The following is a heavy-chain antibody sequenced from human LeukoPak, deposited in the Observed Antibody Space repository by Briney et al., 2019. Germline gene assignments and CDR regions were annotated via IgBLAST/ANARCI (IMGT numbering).Heavy chain of an antibody. CDR1: GYTFTGYY. CDR3: ARDSYDSSGFDY. V-gene: IGHV1-2*02. D-gene: IGHD3-22*01. J-gene: IGHJ4*02. Sequence: ASVKVSCKASGYTFTGYYMHWVRQAPGQGLEWMGWINPNSGGTNYAQKFQGRVTMTRGTSISTAYMELSRLRSDDTAVYYCARDSYDSSGFDYWGQGTLVTVSS. CDR2: INPNSGGT.